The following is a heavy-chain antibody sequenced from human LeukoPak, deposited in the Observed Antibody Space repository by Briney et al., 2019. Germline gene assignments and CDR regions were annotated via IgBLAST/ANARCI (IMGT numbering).Heavy chain of an antibody. J-gene: IGHJ2*01. Sequence: SETLSLTCTVSGGSISSGSYYGSWIRQPAGKGLEWIWRIYISGSTNYNPALKSRVTISVDTSKKQFSLKLSSVTAADTAVYYCARVVNDYAIRYFDLWGRGTLVPVSS. V-gene: IGHV4-61*02. CDR2: IYISGST. D-gene: IGHD4-17*01. CDR1: GGSISSGSYY. CDR3: ARVVNDYAIRYFDL.